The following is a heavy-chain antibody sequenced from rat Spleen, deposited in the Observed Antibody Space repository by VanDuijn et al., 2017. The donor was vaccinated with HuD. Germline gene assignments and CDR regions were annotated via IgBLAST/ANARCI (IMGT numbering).Heavy chain of an antibody. D-gene: IGHD1-9*01. Sequence: WMGVMWSGGSTAYNSTLKSRLRISRDTSKSQVFLKIYSLQTEDTAIYFCTREGHTMDRATYWFAYWGQGTLVTVSS. CDR3: TREGHTMDRATYWFAY. J-gene: IGHJ3*01. V-gene: IGHV2S63*01. CDR2: MWSGGST.